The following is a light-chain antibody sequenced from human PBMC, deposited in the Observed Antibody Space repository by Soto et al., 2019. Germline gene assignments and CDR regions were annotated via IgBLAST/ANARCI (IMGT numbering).Light chain of an antibody. CDR3: QQSYKMPS. CDR2: SAS. J-gene: IGKJ5*01. V-gene: IGKV1-39*01. CDR1: QSIGTY. Sequence: DIQMTQSPSSLSASVGDRVNITCRASQSIGTYLNWYHQRPGQAPRLLMYSASTLQSGVPSRFRGSGSGTDFTLTISSLQPEDFGTYYCQQSYKMPSFGQGTRLEIK.